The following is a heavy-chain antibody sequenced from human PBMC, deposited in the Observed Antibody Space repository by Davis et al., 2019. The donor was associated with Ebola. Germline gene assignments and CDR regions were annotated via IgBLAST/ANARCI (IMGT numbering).Heavy chain of an antibody. CDR1: GGSISSSSYY. CDR3: ASLLTYYYDSSGYYSLYYFDY. Sequence: MPSETLSLTCTVSGGSISSSSYYWGWIRQPPGKGLEWIGSIYYSGSTNYNPSLKSRVTIDTSKNQFSLKLSSVTAADTAVYYCASLLTYYYDSSGYYSLYYFDYWGQGTLVTVSS. CDR2: IYYSGST. J-gene: IGHJ4*02. D-gene: IGHD3-22*01. V-gene: IGHV4-39*01.